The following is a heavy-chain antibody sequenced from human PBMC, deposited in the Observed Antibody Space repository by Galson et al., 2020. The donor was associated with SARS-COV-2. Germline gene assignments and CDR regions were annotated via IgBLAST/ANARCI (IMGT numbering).Heavy chain of an antibody. D-gene: IGHD6-13*01. CDR1: GYTFTSYG. CDR2: ISAYNGNT. J-gene: IGHJ4*02. V-gene: IGHV1-18*04. Sequence: ASVKVSCKASGYTFTSYGISWVRQAPGQGLEWMGWISAYNGNTNYAQKLQGRVTMTTDTSTSTAYMELRSLRSDDTAVYYCARDRIAAAGTQPYYFDYWGQGTLVTVSS. CDR3: ARDRIAAAGTQPYYFDY.